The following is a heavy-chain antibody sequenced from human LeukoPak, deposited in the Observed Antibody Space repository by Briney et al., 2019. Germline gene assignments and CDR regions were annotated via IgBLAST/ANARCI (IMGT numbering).Heavy chain of an antibody. CDR1: GGSISSYY. Sequence: SETLSLTCTVSGGSISSYYWSWIRQPPGKGLEWIGYIYYSGSTNYNPSLKSRVTISVDTSKNQFSLKLSSVTAADTAVYYCARVAASWDSGNWFDPWGQGTLVTVSS. CDR2: IYYSGST. V-gene: IGHV4-59*08. D-gene: IGHD6-13*01. J-gene: IGHJ5*02. CDR3: ARVAASWDSGNWFDP.